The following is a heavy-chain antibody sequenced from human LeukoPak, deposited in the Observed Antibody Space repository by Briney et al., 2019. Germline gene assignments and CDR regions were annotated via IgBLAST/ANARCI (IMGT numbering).Heavy chain of an antibody. Sequence: GGSLRLSCAASGFTFSSYEMNWVRQAPGKGLEWVSAISGSGGSTYYADSVKGRFTISRDNSKNTLYLQMSSLRAEDTAVYYCAKGAIVGATTYDDYWGQGTLVTVSS. V-gene: IGHV3-23*01. J-gene: IGHJ4*02. CDR2: ISGSGGST. D-gene: IGHD1-26*01. CDR3: AKGAIVGATTYDDY. CDR1: GFTFSSYE.